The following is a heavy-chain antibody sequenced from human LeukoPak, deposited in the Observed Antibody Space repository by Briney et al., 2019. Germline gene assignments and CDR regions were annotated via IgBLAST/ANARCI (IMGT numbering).Heavy chain of an antibody. CDR2: IYYSGST. D-gene: IGHD4-17*01. Sequence: SETLSLTCTVSGGSLSGFYWSWIRQPPGKGLEWIGYIYYSGSTYYNPSLRSRVTISVDTSKNQFSLKLSSVTAADTAVYYCTREYGDDNWFDPWGQGTLVTVSS. CDR1: GGSLSGFY. J-gene: IGHJ5*02. CDR3: TREYGDDNWFDP. V-gene: IGHV4-30-4*01.